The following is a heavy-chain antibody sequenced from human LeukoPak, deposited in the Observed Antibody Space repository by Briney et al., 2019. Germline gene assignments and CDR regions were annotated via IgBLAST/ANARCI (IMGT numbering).Heavy chain of an antibody. J-gene: IGHJ4*02. Sequence: SETLSLTCTVSGGSISSYYWSWIRQPAGKGLEWIGRIYTSGSTNYNPSLKSRVTISVDTSKNQFSLKLSSVTAADTAVYYCARPGKGLARLGFDYWGQGTLVTVSS. CDR3: ARPGKGLARLGFDY. D-gene: IGHD3-16*01. CDR2: IYTSGST. V-gene: IGHV4-4*07. CDR1: GGSISSYY.